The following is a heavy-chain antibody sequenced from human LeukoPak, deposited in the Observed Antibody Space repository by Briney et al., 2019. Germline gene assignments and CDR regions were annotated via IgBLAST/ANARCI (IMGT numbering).Heavy chain of an antibody. CDR2: IYTSGST. Sequence: SETLSLTCTVSGGSISSYYWSWIRQPAGKGLEWIGRIYTSGSTNYNLSLKSRVTMSVDTSKNQFSLKLSSVTAADTAVYYCARDREAVANWGYDWFDPWGQGTLVTVSS. D-gene: IGHD7-27*01. J-gene: IGHJ5*02. CDR3: ARDREAVANWGYDWFDP. CDR1: GGSISSYY. V-gene: IGHV4-4*07.